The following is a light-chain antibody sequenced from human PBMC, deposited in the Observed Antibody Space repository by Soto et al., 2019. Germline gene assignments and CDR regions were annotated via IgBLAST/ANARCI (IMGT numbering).Light chain of an antibody. V-gene: IGLV2-8*01. CDR1: SSDVGGYNY. J-gene: IGLJ1*01. Sequence: QSALTQSPSASGSPGQSVTISCTGTSSDVGGYNYVSWYQQHAGKAPKLMIYEVSKRPSGVPDRFSGSKSGNTASLTVSGLQAEDEADYYCSSYAGSNNFVFGTGTKVTVL. CDR2: EVS. CDR3: SSYAGSNNFV.